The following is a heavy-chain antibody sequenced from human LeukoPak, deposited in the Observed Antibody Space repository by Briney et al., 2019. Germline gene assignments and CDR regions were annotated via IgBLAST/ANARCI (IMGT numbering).Heavy chain of an antibody. J-gene: IGHJ5*02. CDR3: ARETAGFWSGYSRPNWFDP. CDR1: GGTFSSYA. V-gene: IGHV1-69*13. Sequence: SVKVSCKASGGTFSSYAISWVRQAPGQGLEWMGGIIPIFGTANYAQKFQGRVTITADESTSPAYMELSSLRSEDTAVYYCARETAGFWSGYSRPNWFDPWGQGTLVTVSS. CDR2: IIPIFGTA. D-gene: IGHD3-3*01.